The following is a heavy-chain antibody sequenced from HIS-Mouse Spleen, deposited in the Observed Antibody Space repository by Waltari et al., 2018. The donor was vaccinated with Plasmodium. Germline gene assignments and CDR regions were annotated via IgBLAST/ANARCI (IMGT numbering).Heavy chain of an antibody. J-gene: IGHJ3*02. D-gene: IGHD7-27*01. Sequence: QVQLVQSGAEVKKPGASVKVSCKASGYTFTGYFMHGVRQAPGQGLEWMGWNNPNSGGTTYAQRFQGRVTMTRDTSISTAYMELSRLRSDDTAVYYCARDPKQLGSAFDIWGQGTMVTVSS. CDR2: NNPNSGGT. CDR1: GYTFTGYF. CDR3: ARDPKQLGSAFDI. V-gene: IGHV1-2*02.